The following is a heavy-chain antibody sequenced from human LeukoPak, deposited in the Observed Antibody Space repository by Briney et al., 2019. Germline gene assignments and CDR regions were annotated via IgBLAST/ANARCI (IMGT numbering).Heavy chain of an antibody. CDR2: IIPILGIA. Sequence: ASVKVSCKASGGTFCSYAISWVRQAPGQGLEWMGRIIPILGIANYAQKFQGRVTITADKSTSTAYMELSSLRSEDTAVYYCARSTFYGSGSPFDYWGQGTLVTVSS. CDR3: ARSTFYGSGSPFDY. CDR1: GGTFCSYA. J-gene: IGHJ4*02. V-gene: IGHV1-69*04. D-gene: IGHD3-10*01.